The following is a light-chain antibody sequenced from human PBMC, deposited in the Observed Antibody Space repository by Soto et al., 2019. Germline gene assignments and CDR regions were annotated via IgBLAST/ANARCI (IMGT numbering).Light chain of an antibody. CDR1: QSISSW. J-gene: IGKJ1*01. CDR3: QQSYSSPPT. CDR2: AAS. Sequence: DIQMTQSPSTLSASLGDRVTITCGASQSISSWLAWYQQKPGKAPKLLIFAASSLQSGVPSRFSGSRYGPDFNLTISSLQTEDFATYYCQQSYSSPPTFGQGTKVDIK. V-gene: IGKV1-39*01.